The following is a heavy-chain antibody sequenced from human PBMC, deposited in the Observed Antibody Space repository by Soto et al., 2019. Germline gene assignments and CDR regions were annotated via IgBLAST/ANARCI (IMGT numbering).Heavy chain of an antibody. CDR3: ARDLRMVRGDGGMDV. Sequence: EVQLVESGGGLVQPGGSLRLSCAASGFTFSSYWMHWVRQAPGKGLVWVSRINSDGSSTSYADSVKGRFTISRDNDKNTLYLQMNSLRAEDTAVYYCARDLRMVRGDGGMDVWGQGTTVTVSS. J-gene: IGHJ6*02. CDR1: GFTFSSYW. D-gene: IGHD3-10*01. V-gene: IGHV3-74*01. CDR2: INSDGSST.